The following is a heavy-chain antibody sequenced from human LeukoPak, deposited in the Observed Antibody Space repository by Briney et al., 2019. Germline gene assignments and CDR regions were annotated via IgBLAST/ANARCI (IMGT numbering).Heavy chain of an antibody. V-gene: IGHV1-2*02. CDR3: STEDKYCTGTNCGVF. J-gene: IGHJ4*02. D-gene: IGHD2-2*01. CDR1: GYTLTEYH. Sequence: ASVKVSCKASGYTLTEYHIHWVRQAPGQGLEWMGFIIPDSGGTTYQQNFQGRVTMTRDTSISTFYMELSSLRPDDTAVYYCSTEDKYCTGTNCGVFWGQGTLVTVSS. CDR2: IIPDSGGT.